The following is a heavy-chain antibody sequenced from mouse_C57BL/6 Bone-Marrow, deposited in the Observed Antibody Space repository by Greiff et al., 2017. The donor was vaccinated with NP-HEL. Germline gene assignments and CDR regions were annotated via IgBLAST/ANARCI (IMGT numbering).Heavy chain of an antibody. CDR1: GYTFTSYW. J-gene: IGHJ2*01. CDR3: AIRLYYGSSGFDY. V-gene: IGHV1-74*01. CDR2: IHPSDSDT. D-gene: IGHD1-1*01. Sequence: VQLQQPGAELVKPGASVKVSCKASGYTFTSYWMHWVKQRPGQGLEWIGRIHPSDSDTNYNQKFKGKATLTVDKSSSTAYMQLSSLTSEDSAVYYCAIRLYYGSSGFDYWGQGTTLTVSS.